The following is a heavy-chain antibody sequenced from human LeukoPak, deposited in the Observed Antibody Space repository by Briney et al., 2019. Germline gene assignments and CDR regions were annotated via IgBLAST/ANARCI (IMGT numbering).Heavy chain of an antibody. CDR3: ARGGLISYGMDV. Sequence: GGSLRLSCAASGFTFSSYAMSWVRQAPGKGLEWVSAISGSGGSTYYADSVKGRFTISRDNAKNSLYLQMNSLRAEDTAVYYCARGGLISYGMDVWGQGTTVTVSS. D-gene: IGHD2-15*01. CDR1: GFTFSSYA. V-gene: IGHV3-23*01. J-gene: IGHJ6*02. CDR2: ISGSGGST.